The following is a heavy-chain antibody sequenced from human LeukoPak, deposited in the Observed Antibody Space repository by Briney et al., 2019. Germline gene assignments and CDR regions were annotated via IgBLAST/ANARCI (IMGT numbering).Heavy chain of an antibody. V-gene: IGHV3-7*01. CDR1: GFTFSSYA. CDR3: ASAYKDFDY. Sequence: GGSLRLSCAASGFTFSSYAMHWVRQAPGKGLEWVANIKQDRSEKYYVDSVKGRFTISRDNAKNSLYLQMNSLRAEDTAVYYCASAYKDFDYWGQGTLVTVSS. J-gene: IGHJ4*02. D-gene: IGHD2-21*01. CDR2: IKQDRSEK.